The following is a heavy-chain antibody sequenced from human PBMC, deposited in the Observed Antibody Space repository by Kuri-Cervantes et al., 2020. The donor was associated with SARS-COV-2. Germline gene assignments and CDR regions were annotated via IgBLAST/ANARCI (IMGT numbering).Heavy chain of an antibody. CDR2: IYYSGST. CDR1: GGSISSYY. D-gene: IGHD4-17*01. J-gene: IGHJ4*02. V-gene: IGHV4-59*01. Sequence: ESLKISCTVSGGSISSYYWIWIRQPPGKGLEWIGYIYYSGSTNYNPSLKSRVTISVDTSKNQFSLKLSSVTAADTAVYYCARGASYGDFDYWGQGTLVTVSS. CDR3: ARGASYGDFDY.